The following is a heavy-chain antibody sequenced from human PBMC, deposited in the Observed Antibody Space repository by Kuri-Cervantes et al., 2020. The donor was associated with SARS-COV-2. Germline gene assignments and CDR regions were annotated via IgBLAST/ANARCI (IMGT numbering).Heavy chain of an antibody. V-gene: IGHV3-30*02. CDR2: IRYDGSNK. D-gene: IGHD6-19*01. CDR3: ASWLFDAFDI. Sequence: GESLKISCAAAGFTFSSYVMHLVRQAPGKGLEWVAFIRYDGSNKYYADTVKGRFTISRDNSKNTLYLQMNSLSAEDTAVYYCASWLFDAFDIWGQGTMVTVSS. J-gene: IGHJ3*02. CDR1: GFTFSSYV.